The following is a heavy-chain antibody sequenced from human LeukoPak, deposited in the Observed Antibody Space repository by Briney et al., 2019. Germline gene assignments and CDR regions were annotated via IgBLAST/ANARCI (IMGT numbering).Heavy chain of an antibody. D-gene: IGHD6-13*01. J-gene: IGHJ4*02. Sequence: SETLSLTCTVSGGSISSYYWSWIRQPPGKGLEWIGYIYYTGSTDYNPSLKSRVAISVDTSKNQFSLKLSSVTAADTAVYYCARGSEAAPGTFDYWGQGTLVTVSS. V-gene: IGHV4-59*01. CDR1: GGSISSYY. CDR2: IYYTGST. CDR3: ARGSEAAPGTFDY.